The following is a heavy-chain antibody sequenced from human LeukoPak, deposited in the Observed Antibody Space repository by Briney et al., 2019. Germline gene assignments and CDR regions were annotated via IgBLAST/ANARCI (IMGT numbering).Heavy chain of an antibody. J-gene: IGHJ4*02. CDR2: ISANNGNT. CDR1: GYTFTSYG. Sequence: GASVKVSCKASGYTFTSYGISWVRRAPGQGLEWMGWISANNGNTNYAQKLQGRVTMPTDTSTSTAYMELRSLRSDDTAVYYCARMGTIAVAGTQYDYWGQGTLVTVSS. D-gene: IGHD6-19*01. CDR3: ARMGTIAVAGTQYDY. V-gene: IGHV1-18*01.